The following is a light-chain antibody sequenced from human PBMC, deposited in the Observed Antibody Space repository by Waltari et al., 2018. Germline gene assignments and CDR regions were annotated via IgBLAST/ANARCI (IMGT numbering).Light chain of an antibody. CDR3: QHYVRLPVS. Sequence: SCRASQGVSRSLAGYQQKPGQAPRLLSYGASSRATGVPDRFSGSGSGTDFSLTISRLEPEDFAVYYCQHYVRLPVSFGQGTKVEIK. CDR2: GAS. J-gene: IGKJ1*01. V-gene: IGKV3-20*01. CDR1: QGVSRS.